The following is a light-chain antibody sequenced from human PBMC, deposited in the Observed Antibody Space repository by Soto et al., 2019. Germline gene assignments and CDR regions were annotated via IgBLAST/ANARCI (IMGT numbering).Light chain of an antibody. CDR1: SSNIGSHT. CDR3: MSWDDSLSGML. CDR2: RND. J-gene: IGLJ3*02. Sequence: QSVLTQPPSASGTPGQRVNISCSGSSSNIGSHTVCWFQQLPGTAPKMLICRNDERASGVPDRFSGSKSGSSASLDITGLQSEDEADYYCMSWDDSLSGMLFGGGTKVTVL. V-gene: IGLV1-47*01.